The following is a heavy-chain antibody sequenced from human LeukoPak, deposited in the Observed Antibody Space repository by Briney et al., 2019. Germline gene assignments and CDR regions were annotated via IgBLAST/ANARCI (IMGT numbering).Heavy chain of an antibody. D-gene: IGHD3-16*02. CDR2: INSDGSST. CDR3: ARDPVYDYVWRSYRYNYFDY. CDR1: GFTFSSYW. J-gene: IGHJ4*02. Sequence: GGSLRLSCAASGFTFSSYWMHWVRQAPGKGLVWVSRINSDGSSTSYADSVKGRFTISRDNAKNTLYLQMNSLRAEDTAVYYCARDPVYDYVWRSYRYNYFDYWGQGTLVTVSS. V-gene: IGHV3-74*01.